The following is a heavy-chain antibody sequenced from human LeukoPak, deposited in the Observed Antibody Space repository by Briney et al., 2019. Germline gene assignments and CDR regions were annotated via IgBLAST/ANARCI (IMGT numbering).Heavy chain of an antibody. J-gene: IGHJ6*02. CDR1: GFIFSDYY. V-gene: IGHV3-11*03. D-gene: IGHD3-10*01. CDR2: ISSSGSYT. Sequence: EGSLRLSCAASGFIFSDYYMSWIRQAPGKGLEWVSYISSSGSYTNYADSVKGRFTISRDNAKNSLYLRMNSLRTEDTAVYYCAKDGEGMDVWGRGTTVTVS. CDR3: AKDGEGMDV.